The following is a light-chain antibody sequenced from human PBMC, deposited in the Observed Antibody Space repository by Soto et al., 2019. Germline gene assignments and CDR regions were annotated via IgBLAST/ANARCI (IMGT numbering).Light chain of an antibody. CDR1: QSVSSN. V-gene: IGKV3-15*01. J-gene: IGKJ1*01. Sequence: EIVMTQSPATLSVSPGERATLSCRASQSVSSNLAWYQQKPGQAPRLLIEGASTRATGIPARFSGSGSGTEFTLTISSLQSEDFAVYYCQQYNNWLPRTFGQGTKVEI. CDR2: GAS. CDR3: QQYNNWLPRT.